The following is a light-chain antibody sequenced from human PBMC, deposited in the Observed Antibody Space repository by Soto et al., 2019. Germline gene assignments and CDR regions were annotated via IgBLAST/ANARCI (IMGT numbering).Light chain of an antibody. Sequence: ETVMTQSPATLPVSPGDTATLSCRASQSVSSNLAWYQQKPGQAPRLLIYDASTRATGIPARFSGSGSGTDFTLTINSLQSEDFAIYYCQQYNNWPPITFGQGTKLEI. V-gene: IGKV3-15*01. CDR1: QSVSSN. CDR3: QQYNNWPPIT. J-gene: IGKJ2*01. CDR2: DAS.